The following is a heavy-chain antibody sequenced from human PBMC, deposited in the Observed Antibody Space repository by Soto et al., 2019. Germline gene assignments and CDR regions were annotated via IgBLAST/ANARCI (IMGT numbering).Heavy chain of an antibody. CDR3: AKFEGGTPRYYYLIDV. Sequence: GGSLRLSCAASGFTFSSYAMSWVRQAPGKGLEWVSAISGSGGSTYYADSVKGRFTISRDNSKNTLYLQMNSLRAEDTAVYYCAKFEGGTPRYYYLIDVWGKGSSVTGSS. CDR1: GFTFSSYA. D-gene: IGHD3-16*01. CDR2: ISGSGGST. J-gene: IGHJ6*03. V-gene: IGHV3-23*01.